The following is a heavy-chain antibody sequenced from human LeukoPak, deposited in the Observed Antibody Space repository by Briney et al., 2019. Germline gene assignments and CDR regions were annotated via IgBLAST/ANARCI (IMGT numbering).Heavy chain of an antibody. Sequence: PGGSLRLSCAASGFTFSSYAMSWVRQAPGKGLEWVSAISGSGGSTYCADSVKGRFTISRDNSKNTLYLQMNSLRAEDTAVYYCAKAMHGMRYYFDYWGQGTLVTVSS. J-gene: IGHJ4*02. V-gene: IGHV3-23*01. D-gene: IGHD1-14*01. CDR2: ISGSGGST. CDR3: AKAMHGMRYYFDY. CDR1: GFTFSSYA.